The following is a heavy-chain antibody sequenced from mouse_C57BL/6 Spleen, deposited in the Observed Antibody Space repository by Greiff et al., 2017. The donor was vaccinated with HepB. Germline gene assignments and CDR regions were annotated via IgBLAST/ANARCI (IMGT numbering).Heavy chain of an antibody. CDR1: GFTFSSYT. D-gene: IGHD4-1*01. J-gene: IGHJ1*03. CDR3: ARSGTGWYFDV. CDR2: ISGGGGNT. V-gene: IGHV5-9*01. Sequence: EVKLVESGGGLVKPGGSLKLSCAASGFTFSSYTMSWVRQTPEKRLEWVATISGGGGNTYYPDSVKGRFTISRDNAKNTLYLQMSSLRSEDTALYYCARSGTGWYFDVWGTGTTVTVSS.